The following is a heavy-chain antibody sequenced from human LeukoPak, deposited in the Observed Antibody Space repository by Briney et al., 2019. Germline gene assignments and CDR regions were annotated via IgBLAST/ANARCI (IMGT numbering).Heavy chain of an antibody. Sequence: ASVKVSCKASGYTFTGYYMHWVRQAPGQGLEWMGRINPNSGGTNHAQKFQGRVTMTRDTSISTAYMELSRLRSDDTAVYYCATAYYYDSSGYKYCFGYWGQGTLVTVSS. J-gene: IGHJ4*02. V-gene: IGHV1-2*06. D-gene: IGHD3-22*01. CDR2: INPNSGGT. CDR3: ATAYYYDSSGYKYCFGY. CDR1: GYTFTGYY.